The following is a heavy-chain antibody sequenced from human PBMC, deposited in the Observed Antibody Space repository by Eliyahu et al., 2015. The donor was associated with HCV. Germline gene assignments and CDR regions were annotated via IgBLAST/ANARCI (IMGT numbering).Heavy chain of an antibody. D-gene: IGHD1-26*01. CDR3: AKDRSYYYYFDY. V-gene: IGHV3-23*01. J-gene: IGHJ4*02. Sequence: EVQLLESGGGLVQPXGSLRXSCAAXGFXFSSYAMSWIRQAPGKGLEWVSAISGSGGSTYYADSVKGRFTISRDNSKNTLYLQMNSLRAEDTAVYYCAKDRSYYYYFDYWGQGTLVTVSS. CDR2: ISGSGGST. CDR1: GFXFSSYA.